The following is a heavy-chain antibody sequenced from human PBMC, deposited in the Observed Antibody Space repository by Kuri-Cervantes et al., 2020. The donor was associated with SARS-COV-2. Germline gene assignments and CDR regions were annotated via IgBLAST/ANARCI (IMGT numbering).Heavy chain of an antibody. D-gene: IGHD2-2*01. Sequence: SQTLSLTCAVHGGSLTGYYWSWVRQPPGKGLEWIGYIYYSGSTNYNPSLKSRVTISVDTSKNQFSLKLSSVTAADTAVYYCARGYCSSTSCLPVDYYGMDVWGQGTTVTVSS. CDR2: IYYSGST. CDR3: ARGYCSSTSCLPVDYYGMDV. CDR1: GGSLTGYY. V-gene: IGHV4-59*01. J-gene: IGHJ6*02.